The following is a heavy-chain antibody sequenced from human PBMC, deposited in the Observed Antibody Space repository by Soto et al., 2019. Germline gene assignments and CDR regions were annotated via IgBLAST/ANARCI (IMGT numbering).Heavy chain of an antibody. D-gene: IGHD3-22*01. J-gene: IGHJ6*02. V-gene: IGHV1-2*02. CDR1: GYTFTGYY. CDR3: ARSRITMIVVSYYYGMDV. Sequence: ASVKVSCKDSGYTFTGYYMHWVRQAPGQGLEWMGWINPNSGGTNYAQKFQGRVTMTRDTSISTAYMELSRLRSDDTAVYYCARSRITMIVVSYYYGMDVWGQGTTVTVSS. CDR2: INPNSGGT.